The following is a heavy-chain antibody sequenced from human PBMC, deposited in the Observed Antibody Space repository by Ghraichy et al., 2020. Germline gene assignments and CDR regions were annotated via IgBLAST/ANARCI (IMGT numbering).Heavy chain of an antibody. CDR2: ISSDSNFI. CDR1: GFTFSTYS. Sequence: GGSLRLSCAASGFTFSTYSMNWVRQAPGKGLEWVSSISSDSNFIYYADSVKGRFTISRDTAKNSLYLQMKSLRAEDTAVYYCTSNQAGIAVHGAEYFQHWGQGTQVTVSS. V-gene: IGHV3-21*06. D-gene: IGHD6-19*01. J-gene: IGHJ1*01. CDR3: TSNQAGIAVHGAEYFQH.